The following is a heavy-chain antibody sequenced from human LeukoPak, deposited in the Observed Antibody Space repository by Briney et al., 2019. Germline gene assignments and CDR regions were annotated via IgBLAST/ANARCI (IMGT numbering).Heavy chain of an antibody. J-gene: IGHJ4*02. CDR1: GFTFSSYS. CDR2: ISSSSSYI. Sequence: GGSLRLSCAASGFTFSSYSMNWVRQAPGKGLEWVSSISSSSSYIYYADSVKGRFTISRDNAKNSLYLQMNSLRAEDTAVYYCARSGKDYYDSSGYYADYWSQGTLVTVSS. V-gene: IGHV3-21*01. D-gene: IGHD3-22*01. CDR3: ARSGKDYYDSSGYYADY.